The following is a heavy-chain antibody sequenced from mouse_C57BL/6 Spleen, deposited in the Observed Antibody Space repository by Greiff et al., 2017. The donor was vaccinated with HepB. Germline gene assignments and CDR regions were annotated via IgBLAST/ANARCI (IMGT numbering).Heavy chain of an antibody. J-gene: IGHJ2*01. CDR2: IYPSDSET. Sequence: QVQLQQPGAELVRPGSSVKLSCKASGYTFTSYWMDWVKQRPGQGLEWIGNIYPSDSETHYNQKFKDKATLTVDKSSSTAYMQLSSLTSEDSAVYYCARWGANWAGDYWGQGTTLTVSS. V-gene: IGHV1-61*01. CDR1: GYTFTSYW. D-gene: IGHD4-1*01. CDR3: ARWGANWAGDY.